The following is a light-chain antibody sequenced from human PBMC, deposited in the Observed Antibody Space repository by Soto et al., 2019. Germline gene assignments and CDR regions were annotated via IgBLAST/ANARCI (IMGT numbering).Light chain of an antibody. V-gene: IGKV1-6*01. Sequence: AIQMTQSPSSLSASVGDRVTITCRASQGIGNDLGWYQQKPGKAPKLLIYAASNLQSGVPSRFSGSGSATDFTLTISGLQPEDFATYYCQQYNSYGTFGQGTKVEIK. J-gene: IGKJ1*01. CDR1: QGIGND. CDR3: QQYNSYGT. CDR2: AAS.